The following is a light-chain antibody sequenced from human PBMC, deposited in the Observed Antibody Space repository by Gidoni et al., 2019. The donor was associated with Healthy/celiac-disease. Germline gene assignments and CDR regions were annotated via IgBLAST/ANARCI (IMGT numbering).Light chain of an antibody. V-gene: IGKV1-39*01. CDR1: QSVSSY. CDR2: ASS. Sequence: DIQLTQSPSSLSASVGDRDTITCRASQSVSSYLNWYQQKPGTAPKPLIYASSSLQSGVPSRFSCSGSGTDFTLTITILQPEDFATYYCQQSYRTPRTFGHGTKLEIK. J-gene: IGKJ2*01. CDR3: QQSYRTPRT.